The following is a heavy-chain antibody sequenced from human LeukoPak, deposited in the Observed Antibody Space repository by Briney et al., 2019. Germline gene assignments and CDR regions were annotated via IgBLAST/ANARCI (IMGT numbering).Heavy chain of an antibody. CDR3: ARHDGEYYMDV. CDR1: GGSISSYY. J-gene: IGHJ6*03. D-gene: IGHD1-1*01. Sequence: SETLSLTCTVSGGSISSYYWSWIRQPPGKGLEWIGYIYTSGSTNYNPSLKSRVTISVDTSKNQFSLKLSSVTAADTAVYYYARHDGEYYMDVWGKGTTVTVSS. CDR2: IYTSGST. V-gene: IGHV4-4*09.